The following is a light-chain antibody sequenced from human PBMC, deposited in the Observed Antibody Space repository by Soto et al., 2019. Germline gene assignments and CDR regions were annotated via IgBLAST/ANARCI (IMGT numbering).Light chain of an antibody. CDR1: QGISSY. J-gene: IGKJ1*01. CDR3: QQYGSSPTT. CDR2: AAS. Sequence: AIRMTQSPSSLSASTGDRVTITCRASQGISSYLAWYQQKPGKAPKLLIYAASTLQSGVPSRFSGSGSGTDFTLTISRLEPVDSAVYYCQQYGSSPTTFGQGTKVDIK. V-gene: IGKV1-8*01.